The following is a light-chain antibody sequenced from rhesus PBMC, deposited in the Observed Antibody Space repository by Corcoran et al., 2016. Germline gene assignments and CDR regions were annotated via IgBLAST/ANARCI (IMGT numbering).Light chain of an antibody. J-gene: IGKJ4*01. V-gene: IGKV3-24*04. Sequence: ETVVTQSPATLALSPGERATLSCRASQSVGSYLAWYQQKPGQAPRLLIYGASRRATGSPDRFSGSGSGADFTLTISSLEPEDVGIYYCQQSSNLLTFGGGTKVEIK. CDR1: QSVGSY. CDR3: QQSSNLLT. CDR2: GAS.